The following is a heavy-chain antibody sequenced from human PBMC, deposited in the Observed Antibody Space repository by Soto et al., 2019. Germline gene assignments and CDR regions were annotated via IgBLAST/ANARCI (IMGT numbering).Heavy chain of an antibody. Sequence: PSETLALTCSVSEGSISSSNWWSWVRQPPGKGLEWIGEIYHSGSTNYNPSLKSRVTISVDKSKNQFSLKLSSVTAADTAVYYCARVAVAGTRFDYWGQGTLVTVSS. D-gene: IGHD6-19*01. CDR2: IYHSGST. CDR1: EGSISSSNW. CDR3: ARVAVAGTRFDY. V-gene: IGHV4-4*02. J-gene: IGHJ4*02.